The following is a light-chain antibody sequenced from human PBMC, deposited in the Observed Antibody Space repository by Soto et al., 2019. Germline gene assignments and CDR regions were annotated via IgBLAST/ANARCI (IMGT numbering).Light chain of an antibody. CDR3: CSYAGSYSYV. CDR2: DVS. Sequence: QPVLTQPRSVSGSPGQSVTISCTGTSSDVGGYNYVSWYQQHPGKAPKLTIYDVSKRPSGVPDRFSGSKSGNTASLTISGLQAEDEADYYCCSYAGSYSYVFGTGAKLTVL. V-gene: IGLV2-11*01. CDR1: SSDVGGYNY. J-gene: IGLJ1*01.